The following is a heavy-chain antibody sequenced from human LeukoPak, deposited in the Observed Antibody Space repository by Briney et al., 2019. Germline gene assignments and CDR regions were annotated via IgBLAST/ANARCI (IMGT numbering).Heavy chain of an antibody. CDR2: IYYSGST. V-gene: IGHV4-39*07. CDR1: GGSISSSSYY. J-gene: IGHJ4*02. CDR3: ARASYSYDINGWVPFDY. D-gene: IGHD3-22*01. Sequence: DPSETLSLTCTVSGGSISSSSYYWGWLRQPPGKGLEWIGSIYYSGSTNYNPSLKSRVTISGDTSKNQFSLRLSSVTAADTAVYYCARASYSYDINGWVPFDYWGQGTLVTVSS.